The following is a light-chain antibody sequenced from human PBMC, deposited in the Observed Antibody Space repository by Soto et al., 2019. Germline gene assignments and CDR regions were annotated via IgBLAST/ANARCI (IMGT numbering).Light chain of an antibody. V-gene: IGKV1-33*01. CDR3: LQVYNFPRT. CDR1: QDISNS. J-gene: IGKJ1*01. CDR2: DAS. Sequence: DIQMTHSPSSLSASVGARVPLLCQASQDISNSISWYQQRPGKAPKMLIHDASTLETGVPSRLSGSGSGTEFTFTITTLQSEDIATYYCLQVYNFPRTLGQGTKVDIK.